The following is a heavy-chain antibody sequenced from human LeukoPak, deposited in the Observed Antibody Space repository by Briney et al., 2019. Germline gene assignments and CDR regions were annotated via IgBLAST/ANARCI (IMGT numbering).Heavy chain of an antibody. CDR2: ISYDGSNK. CDR3: AKDELHRSGGSCYDY. CDR1: GFTFSSFA. V-gene: IGHV3-30*04. D-gene: IGHD2-15*01. J-gene: IGHJ4*02. Sequence: PGRSLRLSCAASGFTFSSFAMHWVRQAPGKGLEWVAVISYDGSNKYYADSVKGRFTISRDNSKNTLYLQMNSLRAEDTAVYYCAKDELHRSGGSCYDYWGQGTLVTVSS.